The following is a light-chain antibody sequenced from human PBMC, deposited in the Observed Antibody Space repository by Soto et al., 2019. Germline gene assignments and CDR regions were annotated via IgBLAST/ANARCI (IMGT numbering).Light chain of an antibody. CDR3: GTYTGSSTLL. V-gene: IGLV2-14*01. J-gene: IGLJ2*01. CDR2: EVS. Sequence: QAVLTQPASVSGSPGQSITISCTGTSSDVGAYNYVSWYQQYPGKAPKLMIYEVSNRPSGVSNRFSGSKSGNTASLTISGLQAEDEAYYYCGTYTGSSTLLFGGGTKLTVL. CDR1: SSDVGAYNY.